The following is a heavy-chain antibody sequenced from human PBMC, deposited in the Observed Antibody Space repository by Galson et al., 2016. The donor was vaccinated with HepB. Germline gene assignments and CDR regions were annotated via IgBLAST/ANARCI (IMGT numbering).Heavy chain of an antibody. D-gene: IGHD3-3*01. J-gene: IGHJ6*02. CDR1: GFTFSSYA. Sequence: SLRLSCAASGFTFSSYAMSWVRQAPGKGLEWVSAISGSGGRTYYADSVKGRFTISRDNSKNTLYLRMNSLRAEDTAVYYCSKDKRDYDLWSGYSPYYYCGMDVWGQWTTVTVSS. CDR3: SKDKRDYDLWSGYSPYYYCGMDV. CDR2: ISGSGGRT. V-gene: IGHV3-23*01.